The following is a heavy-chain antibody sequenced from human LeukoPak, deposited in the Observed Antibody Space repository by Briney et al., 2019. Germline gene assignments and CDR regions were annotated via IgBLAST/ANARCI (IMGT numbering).Heavy chain of an antibody. Sequence: GESLKISCQGSGYSFTSYWIGWVRQMPGKGLEWMGIIYPGDSDTRYSPSFQGQVTISADKSISTAYLQWSSLKASDTAMYYCARAPTHYYGSGDYYFDYWGQGTLVTVSS. CDR3: ARAPTHYYGSGDYYFDY. CDR1: GYSFTSYW. D-gene: IGHD3-10*01. V-gene: IGHV5-51*01. J-gene: IGHJ4*02. CDR2: IYPGDSDT.